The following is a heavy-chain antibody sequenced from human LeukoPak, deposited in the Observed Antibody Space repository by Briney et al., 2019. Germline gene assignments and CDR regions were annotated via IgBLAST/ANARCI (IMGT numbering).Heavy chain of an antibody. CDR3: AKCEYQLPHYYYMDV. J-gene: IGHJ6*03. V-gene: IGHV3-23*01. CDR1: GFTFSSYG. CDR2: ISGSGGST. D-gene: IGHD2-2*01. Sequence: GGSLRLSCAASGFTFSSYGMSWVRQAPGKGLEWVSAISGSGGSTYYADSVKGRFTISRDNSKNTPYLQMNSLRAEDTAVYYCAKCEYQLPHYYYMDVWGKGTTVTISS.